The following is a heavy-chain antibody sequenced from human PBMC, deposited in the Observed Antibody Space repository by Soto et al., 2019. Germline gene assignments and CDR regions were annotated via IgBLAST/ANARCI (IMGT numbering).Heavy chain of an antibody. V-gene: IGHV4-59*01. CDR1: GGSISSYY. CDR3: ARDLKLSVSRGLDP. Sequence: PSETLSLTCTVSGGSISSYYWSWIRQPPGKGLEWIGYIYYSGSTNYNPSLKSRVTISVDTSKNQFSLKLSSVTAADTAVYYCARDLKLSVSRGLDPSGPGTLVTVSS. CDR2: IYYSGST. D-gene: IGHD1-7*01. J-gene: IGHJ5*02.